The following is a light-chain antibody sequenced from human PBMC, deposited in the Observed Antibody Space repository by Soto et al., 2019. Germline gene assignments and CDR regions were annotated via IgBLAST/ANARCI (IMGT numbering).Light chain of an antibody. V-gene: IGKV3-20*01. Sequence: EFVVTQSPGTVSLSPGERATLSCRASQSVRSNCLAWYQQKPGQAPRLLIYGASSRATGIPDRFSGSGSATEYTLTISRLEPEDFALYYCQQQGTFGQGTKVAIK. CDR1: QSVRSNC. J-gene: IGKJ2*01. CDR3: QQQGT. CDR2: GAS.